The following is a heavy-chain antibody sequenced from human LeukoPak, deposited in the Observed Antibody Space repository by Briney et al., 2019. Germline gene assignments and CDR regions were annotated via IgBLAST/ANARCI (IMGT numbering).Heavy chain of an antibody. J-gene: IGHJ4*02. Sequence: GGSLSLSCAASGFTFSSYAMNWVRHAPGKGLECVSAISGSGGGTYYADSVKGRFTISRDNSKDTLSLQMNSLRAEDTAVYYCAKGRWSGTYGGDYWGQGTLVTVSS. CDR1: GFTFSSYA. CDR2: ISGSGGGT. CDR3: AKGRWSGTYGGDY. V-gene: IGHV3-23*01. D-gene: IGHD1-26*01.